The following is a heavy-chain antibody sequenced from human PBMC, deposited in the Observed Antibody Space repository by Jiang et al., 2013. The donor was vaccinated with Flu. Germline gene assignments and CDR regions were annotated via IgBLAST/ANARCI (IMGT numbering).Heavy chain of an antibody. J-gene: IGHJ4*02. D-gene: IGHD1-1*01. CDR2: LSTSGDYA. V-gene: IGHV3-21*01. Sequence: VQLVESGGGLVKPGGSLRLSCAASGFTFRDYNINWVRQAPGKRLEFVSSLSTSGDYAYYSPSVRGRFTVSRDNARNSIYLQMSSLRAEDTALYYCAGEGKDDDSLDYWGQGTLVTVSS. CDR3: AGEGKDDDSLDY. CDR1: GFTFRDYN.